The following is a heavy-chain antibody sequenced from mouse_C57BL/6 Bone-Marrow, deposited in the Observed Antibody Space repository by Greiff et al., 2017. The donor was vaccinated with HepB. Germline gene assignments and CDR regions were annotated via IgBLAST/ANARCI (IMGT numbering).Heavy chain of an antibody. CDR1: GYTFTSYG. Sequence: LVESGAELARPGASVKLSCKASGYTFTSYGISWVKQRTGQGLEWIGEIYPRSGNTYYNEKFKGKATLTADKSSSTAYMELRSLTSEDSAVDFCARRYYGHWYFDVWGTGTTVTVSS. J-gene: IGHJ1*03. CDR2: IYPRSGNT. CDR3: ARRYYGHWYFDV. V-gene: IGHV1-81*01. D-gene: IGHD1-1*01.